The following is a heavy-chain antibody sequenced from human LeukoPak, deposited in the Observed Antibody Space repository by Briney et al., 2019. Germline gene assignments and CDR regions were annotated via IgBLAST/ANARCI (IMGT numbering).Heavy chain of an antibody. Sequence: GESLKISCKGSGYSFTTYWIAWVRQMPGKGLEWMGRIDPSDSYTNYSPSFRGHVTISADKSISTAYLQWSSLKASDTAMYYCARGSDPGDCWDYWGQGTLVTVSS. V-gene: IGHV5-10-1*01. J-gene: IGHJ4*02. CDR1: GYSFTTYW. D-gene: IGHD2-21*02. CDR2: IDPSDSYT. CDR3: ARGSDPGDCWDY.